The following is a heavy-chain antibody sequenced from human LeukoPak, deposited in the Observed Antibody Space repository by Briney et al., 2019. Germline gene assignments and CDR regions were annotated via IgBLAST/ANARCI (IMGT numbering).Heavy chain of an antibody. V-gene: IGHV4-31*03. Sequence: SQTLSLTCTVSGGSISSGGYYWSWIRQHPGKGLEWIGYIYYSGSTYYNPSLKSRVTTSVDTSKNQFSLKLSSVTAADTAVYYCARGPSYVWGSYRYLSPWGQGTLVTVSS. CDR3: ARGPSYVWGSYRYLSP. J-gene: IGHJ5*02. CDR1: GGSISSGGYY. D-gene: IGHD3-16*02. CDR2: IYYSGST.